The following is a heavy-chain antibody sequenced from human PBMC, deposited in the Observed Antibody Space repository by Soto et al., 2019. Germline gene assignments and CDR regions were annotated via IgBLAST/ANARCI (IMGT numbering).Heavy chain of an antibody. CDR1: GGSFDDFY. D-gene: IGHD3-10*01. V-gene: IGHV4-34*01. J-gene: IGHJ6*02. CDR3: ARGQLVWYGDLTPYYRDMDV. CDR2: ISHDGGT. Sequence: SETLSLTCAFYGGSFDDFYWSWVRQSPAKGMEWIGEISHDGGTNYSPSLASRISISADTSKNQFSLHLKSVTAADTGLYYCARGQLVWYGDLTPYYRDMDVWGQGTTVTVSS.